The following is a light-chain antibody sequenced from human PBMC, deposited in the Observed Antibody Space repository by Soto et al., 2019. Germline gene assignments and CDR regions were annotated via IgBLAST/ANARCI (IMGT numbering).Light chain of an antibody. CDR1: QSVSSSW. Sequence: EIVLTQSPGTLSLSPGERATLSCRASQSVSSSWLAWYQQTPGQAPRLLIYGASSRATGIPDRFSVSGSETDFTLTISRLEPEDVAVYYCQQYGSSPETFGRGTKVDIK. V-gene: IGKV3-20*01. CDR2: GAS. CDR3: QQYGSSPET. J-gene: IGKJ1*01.